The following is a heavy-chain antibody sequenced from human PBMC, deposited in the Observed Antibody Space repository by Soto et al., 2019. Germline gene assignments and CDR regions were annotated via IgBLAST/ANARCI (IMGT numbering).Heavy chain of an antibody. CDR1: GFTSYDYT. D-gene: IGHD3-22*01. J-gene: IGHJ3*02. CDR3: SRDLTVIVVIPSRAFDI. CDR2: IRSKAHGGTA. V-gene: IGHV3-49*03. Sequence: GRSMRHSCRTAGFTSYDYTLSCFRQTPGKGLEWVGFIRSKAHGGTAEYAESVKGRFTISRDDSESVAYLQMNSLTMDDTAVYYCSRDLTVIVVIPSRAFDIWGQGTMVTV.